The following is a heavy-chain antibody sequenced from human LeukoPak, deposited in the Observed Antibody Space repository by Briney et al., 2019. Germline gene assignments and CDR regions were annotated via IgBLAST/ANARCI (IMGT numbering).Heavy chain of an antibody. V-gene: IGHV3-74*01. CDR1: GFTFSSYW. D-gene: IGHD3-22*01. J-gene: IGHJ5*02. Sequence: GGSLRLSCAASGFTFSSYWMHWVRHAPGKGLVWVSRINSDGSSTSYADSVKGRFTISRDNAKNTLYLQMNSLRAEDTAVYYCARGQYYYDSSGLNWFDPWGQGTLVTVSS. CDR3: ARGQYYYDSSGLNWFDP. CDR2: INSDGSST.